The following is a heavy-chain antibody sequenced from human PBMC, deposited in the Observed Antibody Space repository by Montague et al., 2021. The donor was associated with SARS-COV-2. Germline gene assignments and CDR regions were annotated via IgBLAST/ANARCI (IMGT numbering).Heavy chain of an antibody. V-gene: IGHV3-23*01. D-gene: IGHD2-15*01. CDR3: AKSPVTSCNDASCYPLDH. J-gene: IGHJ4*02. CDR2: ITDIGHNT. CDR1: GFTFSNYA. Sequence: SLRLSCEASGFTFSNYAMAWVRQPPVGRLEWISAITDIGHNTYHXDSXRVRFTISRDNSKNTLFLQMDSLSDEDTAVYYCAKSPVTSCNDASCYPLDHWGRGTLVTVSS.